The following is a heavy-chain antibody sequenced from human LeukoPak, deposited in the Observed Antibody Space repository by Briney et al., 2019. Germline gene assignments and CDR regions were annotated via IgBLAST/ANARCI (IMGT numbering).Heavy chain of an antibody. J-gene: IGHJ4*02. D-gene: IGHD1-26*01. Sequence: GGSLRLSCAASGFTVNSHYMSWVRHAPGKGLEWVSIIYVGGTTSYEASVKGRFTISRDNSNNILYLQMSSLRAEDTAVYYCATVAGGTYHFDLWGQGALVTVSS. CDR2: IYVGGTT. V-gene: IGHV3-53*01. CDR3: ATVAGGTYHFDL. CDR1: GFTVNSHY.